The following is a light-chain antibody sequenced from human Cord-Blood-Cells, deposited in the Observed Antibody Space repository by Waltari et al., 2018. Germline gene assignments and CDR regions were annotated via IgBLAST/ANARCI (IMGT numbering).Light chain of an antibody. CDR1: KLGDKY. CDR3: QAWDSSTVV. CDR2: QDS. Sequence: SYELTQPPSVSVSPGQTASITCSGDKLGDKYACWYQQKPGKSPVLVIYQDSKRPSGIPERFSGSNSGNTATLTIGGTQAMDEADYYCQAWDSSTVVFGGETKLTVL. J-gene: IGLJ2*01. V-gene: IGLV3-1*01.